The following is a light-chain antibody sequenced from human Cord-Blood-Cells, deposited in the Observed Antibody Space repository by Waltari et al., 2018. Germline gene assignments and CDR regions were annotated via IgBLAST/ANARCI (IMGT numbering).Light chain of an antibody. CDR2: GAS. J-gene: IGKJ2*01. V-gene: IGKV3-15*01. CDR1: QSVSSN. CDR3: QQYNNWPYT. Sequence: EIVMTPSPATLSVSPGERATLSCRASQSVSSNLAWYQQKPGQAPRLLIYGASTRATGIPARFSGSGSGTECTLTSSSLQSEDVAVYYCQQYNNWPYTFGQGTKLEIK.